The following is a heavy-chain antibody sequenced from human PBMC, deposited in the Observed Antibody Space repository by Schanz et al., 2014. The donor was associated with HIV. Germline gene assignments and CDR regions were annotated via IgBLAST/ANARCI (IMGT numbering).Heavy chain of an antibody. Sequence: QVQLVESGGGVVQPGRSLRLSCEASGFTFNISGMHWVRQAPGKGLEWVALIWNDGSHKFYEDSVKGRFTISGDNSKNTLYLQMNTLRAEDTAVYYCAKGSNYYGLDVWGQGTTVTVSS. CDR2: IWNDGSHK. D-gene: IGHD3-10*01. J-gene: IGHJ6*02. V-gene: IGHV3-33*06. CDR3: AKGSNYYGLDV. CDR1: GFTFNISG.